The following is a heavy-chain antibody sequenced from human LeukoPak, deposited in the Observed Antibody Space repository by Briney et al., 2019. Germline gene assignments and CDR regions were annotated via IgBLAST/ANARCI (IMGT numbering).Heavy chain of an antibody. V-gene: IGHV3-66*01. CDR2: IYSGGST. CDR1: GFTVSSNY. J-gene: IGHJ4*02. Sequence: GGSLRLSCAASGFTVSSNYMSWVRQAPGKGLEWVSVIYSGGSTYYANSVKGRFTISRDNSKNTLYLQMNSLRAEDTAVYYCARWAQRWLQLRYWGQGTLVTVSS. CDR3: ARWAQRWLQLRY. D-gene: IGHD5-24*01.